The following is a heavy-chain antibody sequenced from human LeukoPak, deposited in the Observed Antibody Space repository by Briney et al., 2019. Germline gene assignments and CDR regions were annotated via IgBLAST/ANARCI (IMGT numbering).Heavy chain of an antibody. CDR1: GYTFTGYY. Sequence: ASVKVSCKASGYTFTGYYMHWVRQAPGQGLEWMGWINPNSGGTNYAQKFQGRVTMTRDTSISTAYMELSRLTSDDTAVYYCARNNRPYVDAFDIWGQGTMVTVSS. CDR3: ARNNRPYVDAFDI. D-gene: IGHD2/OR15-2a*01. CDR2: INPNSGGT. J-gene: IGHJ3*02. V-gene: IGHV1-2*02.